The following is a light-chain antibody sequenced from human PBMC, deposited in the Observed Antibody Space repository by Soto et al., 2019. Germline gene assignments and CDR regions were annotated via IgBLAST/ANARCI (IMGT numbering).Light chain of an antibody. J-gene: IGKJ1*01. CDR2: DAS. CDR3: QQRSNWQT. V-gene: IGKV3-11*01. Sequence: EIVLTQSPATLSSSPGERATLSCRASQSVSSYLAWYQQKPGQAPRLLIYDASNRATGIPARFSGSGSGTDFTLTISSLEPEDFAVYYCQQRSNWQTFGQGTKV. CDR1: QSVSSY.